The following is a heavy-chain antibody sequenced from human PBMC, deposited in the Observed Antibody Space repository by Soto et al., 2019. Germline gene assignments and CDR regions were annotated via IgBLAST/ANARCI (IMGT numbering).Heavy chain of an antibody. D-gene: IGHD4-17*01. J-gene: IGHJ4*02. CDR1: GFSLRXXXXX. CDR2: IYWDDDK. Sequence: QITLKESGPTLVKPTQTLTLTCTFSGFSLRXXXXXXXXXRQPPGKALEWLALIYWDDDKRYSPSLKSRLTXXXXXXXXXXXXXXXXXXXVDTATYXCAHLTTGGFYFDYWGQGTLVTVSS. V-gene: IGHV2-5*02. CDR3: AHLTTGGFYFDY.